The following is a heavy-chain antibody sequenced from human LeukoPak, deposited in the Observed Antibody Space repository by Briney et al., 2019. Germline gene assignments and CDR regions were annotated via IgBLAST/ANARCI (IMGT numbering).Heavy chain of an antibody. CDR2: IYYSGST. CDR1: GGSISSHY. Sequence: SEALSLTCTVSGGSISSHYWSWIRQPPGKGLEWIGYIYYSGSTNYNPSLKSRVTISVDTSKNQFSLKLSSVTAADTAVYYCAREVRRFGELLFDYWGQGTLVTVSS. J-gene: IGHJ4*02. V-gene: IGHV4-59*11. CDR3: AREVRRFGELLFDY. D-gene: IGHD3-10*01.